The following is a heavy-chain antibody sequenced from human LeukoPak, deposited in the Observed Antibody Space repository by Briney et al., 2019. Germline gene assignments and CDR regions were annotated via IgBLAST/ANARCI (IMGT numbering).Heavy chain of an antibody. V-gene: IGHV3-11*01. CDR1: GFTFSDYY. D-gene: IGHD3-22*01. Sequence: GGSLRLSCAASGFTFSDYYMSWIRQAPGKGLEWVSYISSSGSTIYYADSVKGRFTISRDNAKNSLYLQMNSLRAEDTAVYYCARVNSRYYDSSGYSDYWGQGTLVTVSS. CDR2: ISSSGSTI. CDR3: ARVNSRYYDSSGYSDY. J-gene: IGHJ4*02.